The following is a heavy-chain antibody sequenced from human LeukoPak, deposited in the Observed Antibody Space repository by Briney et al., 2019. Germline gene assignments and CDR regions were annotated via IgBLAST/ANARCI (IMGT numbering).Heavy chain of an antibody. CDR1: GFTFSRYS. D-gene: IGHD3-10*01. V-gene: IGHV3-23*01. CDR2: ISGSGGST. CDR3: ARSELGYNYYYMDV. Sequence: GGSLRLSCAASGFTFSRYSMNWVRQAPGRVLEWVSAISGSGGSTYYADSVKGRFTISRDNSKNTLYLQMNSLRAEDTAVYYCARSELGYNYYYMDVWGKGTTVTISS. J-gene: IGHJ6*03.